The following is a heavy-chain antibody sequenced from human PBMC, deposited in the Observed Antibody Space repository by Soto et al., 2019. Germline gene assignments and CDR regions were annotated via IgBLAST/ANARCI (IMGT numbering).Heavy chain of an antibody. CDR1: GGSISSYY. CDR2: IYYSGST. V-gene: IGHV4-59*08. Sequence: SETLSLTCTVSGGSISSYYWSWIRQPPGKGLEWFGYIYYSGSTNYNPSLKSRVTISVDTSKNQFSLTLSSVTAADTAVYYCARADTAMATNWFDPWGQGTLVTVSS. CDR3: ARADTAMATNWFDP. D-gene: IGHD5-18*01. J-gene: IGHJ5*02.